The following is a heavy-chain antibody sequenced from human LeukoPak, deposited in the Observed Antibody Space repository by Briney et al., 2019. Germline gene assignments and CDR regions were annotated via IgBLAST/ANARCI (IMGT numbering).Heavy chain of an antibody. CDR1: GFTFSSYS. V-gene: IGHV3-21*01. Sequence: PGGSLRLSCAASGFTFSSYSMHWVRQAPGKGLEWVSSISSSSSYIYYADSVKGRFTISRDNAKNSLYLQMNSLRAEDTAVYYCARDSSLGDRRLIVGATTYGLDYWGQGTLVTVSS. J-gene: IGHJ4*02. CDR2: ISSSSSYI. CDR3: ARDSSLGDRRLIVGATTYGLDY. D-gene: IGHD1-26*01.